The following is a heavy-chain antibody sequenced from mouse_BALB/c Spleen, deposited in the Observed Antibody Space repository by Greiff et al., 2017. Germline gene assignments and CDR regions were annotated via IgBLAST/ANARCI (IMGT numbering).Heavy chain of an antibody. Sequence: EVQLQQSGPGLVKPSQSLSLTCTVTGYSITSDYAWNWIRQFPGNKLEWMGYISYSGSTSYNPSLKSRISITRDTSKNQFFLQLNSVTTEDTATYYCARSHYGNSYYFDYWGQGTTLTVSS. CDR3: ARSHYGNSYYFDY. V-gene: IGHV3-2*02. D-gene: IGHD2-1*01. J-gene: IGHJ2*01. CDR2: ISYSGST. CDR1: GYSITSDYA.